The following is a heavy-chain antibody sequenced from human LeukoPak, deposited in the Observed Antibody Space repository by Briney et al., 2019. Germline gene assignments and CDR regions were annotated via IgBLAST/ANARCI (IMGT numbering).Heavy chain of an antibody. CDR3: ARAGLSRPQSEYGENWFDP. J-gene: IGHJ5*02. Sequence: SETLSLTCTVSGGSISSGNYYWSWIRQPAGKGLEWIGRIYTSGSTNYNPSLKSRVTISVDTSKNQFSLKLSSVTAADTAVYYCARAGLSRPQSEYGENWFDPWGQGTLVTVSS. CDR1: GGSISSGNYY. V-gene: IGHV4-61*02. D-gene: IGHD2-15*01. CDR2: IYTSGST.